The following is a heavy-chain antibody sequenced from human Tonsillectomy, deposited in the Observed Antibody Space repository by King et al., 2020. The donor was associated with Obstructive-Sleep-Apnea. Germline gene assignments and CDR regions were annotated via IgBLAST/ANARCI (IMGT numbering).Heavy chain of an antibody. Sequence: VQLQESGPGLVKPSETLSLTCTVSGGSISSYYWSWIRQPPGKGLEWIWYIYYNGSTNYNPPLKSRGTISVDTSKNQFSLKLSSVTAADTAVYYCARGNEHWYFDLWGRGTLVTVSS. CDR2: IYYNGST. CDR3: ARGNEHWYFDL. D-gene: IGHD1-1*01. V-gene: IGHV4-59*01. J-gene: IGHJ2*01. CDR1: GGSISSYY.